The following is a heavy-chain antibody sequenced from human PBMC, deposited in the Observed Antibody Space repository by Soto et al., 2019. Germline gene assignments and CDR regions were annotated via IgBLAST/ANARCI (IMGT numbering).Heavy chain of an antibody. CDR3: ARSRNSGWYFDY. J-gene: IGHJ4*02. D-gene: IGHD5-12*01. Sequence: GASVKVSCEASGYTFTGYYMHCVRQAPGQGLEWMGWINPNSGGTNYAQKFQGWVTMTRDTSISTAYMELSRLRSDDTAVYYCARSRNSGWYFDYWGQGTLVTVSS. CDR1: GYTFTGYY. V-gene: IGHV1-2*04. CDR2: INPNSGGT.